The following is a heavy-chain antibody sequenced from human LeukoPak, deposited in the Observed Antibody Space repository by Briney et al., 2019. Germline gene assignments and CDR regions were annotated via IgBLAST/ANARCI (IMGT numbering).Heavy chain of an antibody. CDR1: GYTFADNH. V-gene: IGHV1-2*02. CDR3: ARELGRNAFDI. J-gene: IGHJ3*02. D-gene: IGHD7-27*01. CDR2: INPNSGGT. Sequence: ASVKVSCKASGYTFADNHMYWIRQAPGQGPECMGWINPNSGGTNYAQKFQGRITMTRDTSISTAYMELSRLTSDDTAIYFCARELGRNAFDIWGQGTMVTVSP.